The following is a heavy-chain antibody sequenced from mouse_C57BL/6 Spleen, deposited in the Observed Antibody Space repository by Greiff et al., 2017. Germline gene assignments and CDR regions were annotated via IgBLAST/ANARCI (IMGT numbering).Heavy chain of an antibody. D-gene: IGHD2-2*01. Sequence: EVHLVESGGGLVKPGGSLKLSCAASGFTFSDYGMHWVRQAPEKGLEWVAYISSGSSTIYYADTVKGRFTISRDNAKNTLFLQMTSLRSEDTAMYYCASGYDDAMDYGGQGTSVTVSS. CDR1: GFTFSDYG. CDR2: ISSGSSTI. V-gene: IGHV5-17*01. CDR3: ASGYDDAMDY. J-gene: IGHJ4*01.